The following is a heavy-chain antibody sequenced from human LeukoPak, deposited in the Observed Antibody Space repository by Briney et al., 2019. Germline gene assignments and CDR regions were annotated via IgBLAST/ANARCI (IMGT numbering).Heavy chain of an antibody. D-gene: IGHD3-10*02. V-gene: IGHV4-38-2*02. CDR3: AELGITMIGGV. CDR1: NYSISSNYY. J-gene: IGHJ6*04. CDR2: VYHSGST. Sequence: SETLSLTCTVSNYSISSNYYWGWIRQPPGKGLEWIGSVYHSGSTYYNPSLKSRVTISVDTSKNQFSLKLRSVTVADTAVYYCAELGITMIGGVWGKGTTVTISS.